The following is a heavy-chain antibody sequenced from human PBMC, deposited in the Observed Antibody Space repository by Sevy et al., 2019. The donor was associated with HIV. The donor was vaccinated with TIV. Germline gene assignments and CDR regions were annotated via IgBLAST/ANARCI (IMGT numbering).Heavy chain of an antibody. CDR3: ARDGGCSRTRCRLYFDR. D-gene: IGHD2-2*01. Sequence: GGSLRLSCAASGFTFSSYTMNWVRQAPGKGLEWVSSITGGSSYINYADSVKGRFTISRDNAKNSLYLQMNSLRTEDTAVYYCARDGGCSRTRCRLYFDRWGQGSLVTVSS. V-gene: IGHV3-21*01. CDR2: ITGGSSYI. J-gene: IGHJ4*02. CDR1: GFTFSSYT.